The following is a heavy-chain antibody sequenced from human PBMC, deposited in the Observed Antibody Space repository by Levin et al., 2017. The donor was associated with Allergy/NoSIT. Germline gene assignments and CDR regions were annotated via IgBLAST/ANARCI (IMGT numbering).Heavy chain of an antibody. Sequence: GGSLRLSCAASGFTVSSNYMSWVRQAPGKGLEWVSVIYSGGMTYYTDSVKGRFTISRDNSKNTVYLQMNSLSPEDTAVYYCASDSRLIAGGWVQYWGQGTLVTVSS. J-gene: IGHJ4*02. V-gene: IGHV3-66*02. D-gene: IGHD6-13*01. CDR2: IYSGGMT. CDR1: GFTVSSNY. CDR3: ASDSRLIAGGWVQY.